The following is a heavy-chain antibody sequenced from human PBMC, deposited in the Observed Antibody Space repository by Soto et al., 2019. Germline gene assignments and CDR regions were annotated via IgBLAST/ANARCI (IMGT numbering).Heavy chain of an antibody. CDR1: GGTFSSYA. CDR2: IIPIFGTA. D-gene: IGHD6-6*01. J-gene: IGHJ4*02. V-gene: IGHV1-69*06. Sequence: SVKVSCKASGGTFSSYAISWARQAPGQGLEWMGGIIPIFGTANYAQKFQGRVTITADKSTSTAYMELSSLRSEDTAVYYCARAMSYSSSSSFDYWGQGTLVTVSS. CDR3: ARAMSYSSSSSFDY.